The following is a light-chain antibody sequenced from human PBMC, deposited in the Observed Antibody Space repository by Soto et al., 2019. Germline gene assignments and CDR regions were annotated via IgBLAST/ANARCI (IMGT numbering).Light chain of an antibody. CDR1: QIFRGL. CDR3: QQYGSSPLT. J-gene: IGKJ4*01. Sequence: VLTQAPVTLPLCPWEIATLSCRASQIFRGLLAWYQQKPGQAPRLLIYGASTRAIDIPARFSGSGSGTDFTLTISRLEPEDFAVYYCQQYGSSPLTFGGGTKVDIK. CDR2: GAS. V-gene: IGKV3-20*01.